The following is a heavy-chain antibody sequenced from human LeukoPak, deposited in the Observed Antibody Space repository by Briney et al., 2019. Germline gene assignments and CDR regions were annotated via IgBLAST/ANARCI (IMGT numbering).Heavy chain of an antibody. Sequence: IPSETLSLTCTVSGGSISSYYWSWIRQPPGKGLEWIGYIYYSGSTNYNPSLKSRVTISVDTSKNQFSLKLSSVTAADTAVYYCARLRFHGDYPDYWGQGTLVTVSS. CDR1: GGSISSYY. D-gene: IGHD4-17*01. CDR3: ARLRFHGDYPDY. J-gene: IGHJ4*02. V-gene: IGHV4-59*01. CDR2: IYYSGST.